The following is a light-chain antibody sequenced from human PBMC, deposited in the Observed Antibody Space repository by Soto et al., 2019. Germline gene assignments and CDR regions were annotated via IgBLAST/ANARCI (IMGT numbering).Light chain of an antibody. Sequence: DIQMTQSPSTLSASVGDRATITCRASQSISSWLAWYQQKPGKAPELLIYDASSLESGVPLRFSGSGSGTEFTLTISSLQPDDFATYYCQQYSSYSRTFGQGTKVEIK. CDR3: QQYSSYSRT. CDR1: QSISSW. J-gene: IGKJ1*01. CDR2: DAS. V-gene: IGKV1-5*01.